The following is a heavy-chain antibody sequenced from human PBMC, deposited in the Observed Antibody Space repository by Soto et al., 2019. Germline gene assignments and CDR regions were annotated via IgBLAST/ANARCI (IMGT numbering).Heavy chain of an antibody. J-gene: IGHJ5*02. V-gene: IGHV1-69*13. CDR2: IIPIFGTA. D-gene: IGHD6-6*01. Sequence: SVKVSCKASGGTFSSYAISWVRQAPGQGLEWMGGIIPIFGTANYAQKFQGRVTITADESTSTAYMELSSLRSEDTAVYYCAREHSSSVWFDPWGQGTLVTVSS. CDR3: AREHSSSVWFDP. CDR1: GGTFSSYA.